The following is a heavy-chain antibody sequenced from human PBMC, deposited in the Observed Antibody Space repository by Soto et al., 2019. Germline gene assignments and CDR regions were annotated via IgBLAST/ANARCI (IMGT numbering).Heavy chain of an antibody. CDR2: ISGTSNDI. V-gene: IGHV3-21*01. D-gene: IGHD6-6*01. CDR1: GFTFRSYS. CDR3: ATSIAAHLGYYGMDV. Sequence: GGSLRLSCAASGFTFRSYSLNWVRQAPGKGLEWVSSISGTSNDIYYADSVKGRFIISRDNARDSLYLQMYSLSAEVTAIYFCATSIAAHLGYYGMDVWGQGTTVTVSS. J-gene: IGHJ6*02.